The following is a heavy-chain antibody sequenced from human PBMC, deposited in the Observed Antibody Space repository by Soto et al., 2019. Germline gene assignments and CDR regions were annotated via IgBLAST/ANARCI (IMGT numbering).Heavy chain of an antibody. J-gene: IGHJ4*02. D-gene: IGHD5-12*01. V-gene: IGHV4-31*03. CDR1: GGSISSGGYY. CDR2: IYYSGST. Sequence: QVQLQESGPGLVKPSQTLSLTCTVSGGSISSGGYYWSWIRQHPGKGLEWIGYIYYSGSTYYNPSLTSRVTISVDTSKNRFSLKLSSVTAAGTAVSYRARYSGYDGFDYWGQGTLVTVSS. CDR3: ARYSGYDGFDY.